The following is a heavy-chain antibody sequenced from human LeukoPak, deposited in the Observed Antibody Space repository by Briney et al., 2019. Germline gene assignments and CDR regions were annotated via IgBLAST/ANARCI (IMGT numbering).Heavy chain of an antibody. CDR1: GFIFSTYW. Sequence: GGSLRLSCAASGFIFSTYWMGWVRQAPGKGLEWVAHIKENGSEKYYADSVKGRFTISRDNSKNTLYLQMNSLRAEDTAVYYCAKDLGSSWYSSPAIGGDYFDYWGQGTLVTVSS. V-gene: IGHV3-7*01. CDR3: AKDLGSSWYSSPAIGGDYFDY. CDR2: IKENGSEK. D-gene: IGHD6-13*01. J-gene: IGHJ4*02.